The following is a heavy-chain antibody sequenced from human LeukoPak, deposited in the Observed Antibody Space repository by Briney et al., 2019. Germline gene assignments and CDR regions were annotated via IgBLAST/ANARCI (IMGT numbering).Heavy chain of an antibody. CDR1: GGSISSNSFY. D-gene: IGHD2-21*01. CDR2: MYFSGIT. CDR3: VRRLEGLLGHYSYDF. J-gene: IGHJ4*02. Sequence: SETLSLTCTVSGGSISSNSFYWDWIRQPPGKGLEWIGSMYFSGITHYHPSLTSRVTISVDTSKNQFSLRLSSVTAADTAVYYCVRRLEGLLGHYSYDFWGQGILVTVSS. V-gene: IGHV4-39*01.